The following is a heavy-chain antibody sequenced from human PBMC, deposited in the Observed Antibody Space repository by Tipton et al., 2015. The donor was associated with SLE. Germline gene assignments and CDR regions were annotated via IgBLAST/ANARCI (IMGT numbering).Heavy chain of an antibody. CDR1: GFTFSSYA. V-gene: IGHV3-23*01. CDR2: ISGSGGST. J-gene: IGHJ3*02. Sequence: SLRLSCAASGFTFSSYAMSWVRQAPGKGLEWVSAISGSGGSTYYADSVKGRFTISSDNSKNTLYLQMNSLRAEDTAVYYCAKDPGYCGGDCYDAFDIWGQGTMVTVSS. CDR3: AKDPGYCGGDCYDAFDI. D-gene: IGHD2-21*01.